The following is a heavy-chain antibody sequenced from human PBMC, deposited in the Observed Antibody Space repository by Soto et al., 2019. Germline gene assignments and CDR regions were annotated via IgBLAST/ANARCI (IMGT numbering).Heavy chain of an antibody. D-gene: IGHD3-3*01. CDR2: ISYDGSNK. CDR3: ARERSLYYDFWSGYSDAFDI. CDR1: GFTFSSYA. Sequence: PGGSLRLSCAASGFTFSSYAMHWVRQAPGKGLEWVAVISYDGSNKYYADSVKGRFTISRDNSKNTLYLQMNSLRAEDTAVYYCARERSLYYDFWSGYSDAFDIWGQGTMVTVSS. J-gene: IGHJ3*02. V-gene: IGHV3-30-3*01.